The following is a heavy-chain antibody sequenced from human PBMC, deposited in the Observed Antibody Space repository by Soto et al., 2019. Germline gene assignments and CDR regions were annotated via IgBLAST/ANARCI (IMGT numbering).Heavy chain of an antibody. D-gene: IGHD2-2*01. CDR1: GGSISSYY. CDR3: VRTPGNYYGMDV. CDR2: IYYSGST. J-gene: IGHJ6*02. Sequence: PSPPLSLTCTVSGGSISSYYWSWIRQPPGKGLEWIGYIYYSGSTNYNPSLKSRVTISVDTSKNQFSLKLSSVTAADTAVYYCVRTPGNYYGMDVWGQGTTVTVSS. V-gene: IGHV4-59*01.